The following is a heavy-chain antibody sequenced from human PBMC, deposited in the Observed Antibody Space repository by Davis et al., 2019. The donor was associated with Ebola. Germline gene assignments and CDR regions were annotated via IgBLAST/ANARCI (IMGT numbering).Heavy chain of an antibody. Sequence: GESLKISCAASGFTFSRYGMHWVRQAPGKGLEWVAFIRYDGSNKYYADSVKGRFTISRDNSKNTLYLQMNSLRAEDTAVYYCAKAGIVGATSGRTKGVDYWGQGTLVTVSS. CDR2: IRYDGSNK. D-gene: IGHD1-26*01. CDR1: GFTFSRYG. CDR3: AKAGIVGATSGRTKGVDY. J-gene: IGHJ4*02. V-gene: IGHV3-30*02.